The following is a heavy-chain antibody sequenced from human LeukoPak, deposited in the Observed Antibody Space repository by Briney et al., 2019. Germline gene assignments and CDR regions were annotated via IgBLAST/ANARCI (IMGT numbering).Heavy chain of an antibody. CDR3: ARFGPDAFDI. CDR1: GFTFSDYD. D-gene: IGHD3-16*01. J-gene: IGHJ3*02. V-gene: IGHV3-13*01. CDR2: IGTVGDT. Sequence: GRSLRLSCAASGFTFSDYDMHWVRQVTGRGLEWVSTIGTVGDTYSRDSVKGRFTISTGNGNNSLYLQMNSLRGGDTAVYYCARFGPDAFDIWGPGTMVTVSS.